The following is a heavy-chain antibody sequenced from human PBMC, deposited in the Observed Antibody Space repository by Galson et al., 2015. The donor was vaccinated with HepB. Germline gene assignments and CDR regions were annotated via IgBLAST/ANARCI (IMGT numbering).Heavy chain of an antibody. Sequence: SLRLSCAASGFTFSGYYMSWIRQAPGKGLEWLSYISGSSIYRNYADSVKGRSTISRDNAKNSLYLQMNSLRAEDTAVYYCARAGDNSDPGYFDHWGQGTLVTVSS. J-gene: IGHJ4*02. CDR1: GFTFSGYY. D-gene: IGHD2-2*03. CDR3: ARAGDNSDPGYFDH. CDR2: ISGSSIYR. V-gene: IGHV3-11*05.